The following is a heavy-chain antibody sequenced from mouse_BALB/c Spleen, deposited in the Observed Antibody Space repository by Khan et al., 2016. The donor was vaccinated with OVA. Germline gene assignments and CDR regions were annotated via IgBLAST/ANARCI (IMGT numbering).Heavy chain of an antibody. V-gene: IGHV9-3-1*01. CDR3: ARVGNYWYFDV. J-gene: IGHJ1*01. CDR2: INTYTGEP. D-gene: IGHD2-1*01. CDR1: GYTFTNYG. Sequence: QIQLVQSGPALKKPGETVKISCKASGYTFTNYGMNWVKQAPGKGLKWMGWINTYTGEPTYGDDLKGRFAFSLETSASTAYLQINNLKNEDTATYFCARVGNYWYFDVWGAGTTVTVSS.